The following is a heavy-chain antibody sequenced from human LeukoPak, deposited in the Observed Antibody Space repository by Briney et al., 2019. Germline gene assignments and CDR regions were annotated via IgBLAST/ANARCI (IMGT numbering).Heavy chain of an antibody. Sequence: AASVKVSCKASGGTFSSYAISWVRQAPGQGLEWMGGIIPIFGTANYARKFQGRVTITADESTSTAYMELSSLRSEDTAVYYCARTGAADSYGPPYYFDYWGQGTLVTVSS. J-gene: IGHJ4*02. CDR2: IIPIFGTA. V-gene: IGHV1-69*13. D-gene: IGHD5-18*01. CDR1: GGTFSSYA. CDR3: ARTGAADSYGPPYYFDY.